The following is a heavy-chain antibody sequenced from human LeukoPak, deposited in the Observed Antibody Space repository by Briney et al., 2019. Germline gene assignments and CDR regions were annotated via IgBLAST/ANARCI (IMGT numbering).Heavy chain of an antibody. V-gene: IGHV1-69*13. CDR1: GGTFSSYA. J-gene: IGHJ5*02. D-gene: IGHD6-13*01. CDR3: ARTGYSSSWIPQNWFDP. CDR2: IIPIFGTA. Sequence: ASVKVSCKASGGTFSSYAISWVRQAPGQGLEWMGGIIPIFGTANYAQKFQGRVTITADESTSTAYMELSSLRSEDTAVYYCARTGYSSSWIPQNWFDPWGQGTLVTVSS.